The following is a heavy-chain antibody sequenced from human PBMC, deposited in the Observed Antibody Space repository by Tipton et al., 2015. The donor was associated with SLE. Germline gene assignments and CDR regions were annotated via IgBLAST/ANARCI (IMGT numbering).Heavy chain of an antibody. CDR3: ARLLLSYYYYYMDV. CDR2: IYYSGST. D-gene: IGHD2-15*01. Sequence: TLSLTCTVSGGSISSGGYYWSWIRQHPGKGPEWIGYIYYSGSTYYNPSLTSRVTISVDTSKNQFSLKLSSVTAADTAAYYCARLLLSYYYYYMDVWGKGTTVTVSS. CDR1: GGSISSGGYY. J-gene: IGHJ6*03. V-gene: IGHV4-31*03.